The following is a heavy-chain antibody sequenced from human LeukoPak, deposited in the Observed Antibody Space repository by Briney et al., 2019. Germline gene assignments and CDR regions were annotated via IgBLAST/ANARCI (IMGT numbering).Heavy chain of an antibody. CDR2: ISSSSSYI. CDR3: ARDRCSSTSCYSDY. Sequence: GGSLRLSCAASGFTFSSYSMSWVRQAPGKGLEWVSSISSSSSYIYYADSVKGRFTISRDNAKNSLYLQMNSLRAEDTAVYYCARDRCSSTSCYSDYWGQGTLVTVSS. D-gene: IGHD2-2*02. CDR1: GFTFSSYS. V-gene: IGHV3-21*01. J-gene: IGHJ4*02.